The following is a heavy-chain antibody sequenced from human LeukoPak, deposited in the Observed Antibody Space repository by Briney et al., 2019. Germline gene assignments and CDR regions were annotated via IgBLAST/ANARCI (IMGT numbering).Heavy chain of an antibody. CDR1: GYTFTSYY. Sequence: ASVKVSCKASGYTFTSYYMHWVRQAPGQGLEWMGIINPSGGSTSYAQKFQGRVTMTRDTSTSTVYMELSSLRSEDTAVYYCAKAYGLGSLYYDSSAYYYMDVWGKGTTVTVSS. CDR3: AKAYGLGSLYYDSSAYYYMDV. CDR2: INPSGGST. J-gene: IGHJ6*03. D-gene: IGHD3-22*01. V-gene: IGHV1-46*01.